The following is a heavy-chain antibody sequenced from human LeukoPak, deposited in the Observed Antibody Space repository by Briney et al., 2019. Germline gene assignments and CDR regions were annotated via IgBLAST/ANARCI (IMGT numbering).Heavy chain of an antibody. CDR2: INHSGST. V-gene: IGHV4-34*01. Sequence: PSETLSLTCAVYGGSFSGYYWSWIRQPPGKGLEWIGEINHSGSTNYNPSLKSRVTISVDTSENQFSLKLSSVTAADTAVYYCARGKGDIVVVVAARTSTYFDYWGQGTLVTVSS. J-gene: IGHJ4*02. D-gene: IGHD2-15*01. CDR1: GGSFSGYY. CDR3: ARGKGDIVVVVAARTSTYFDY.